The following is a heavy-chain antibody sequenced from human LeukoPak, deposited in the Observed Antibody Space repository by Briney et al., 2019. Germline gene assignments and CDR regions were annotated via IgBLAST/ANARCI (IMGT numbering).Heavy chain of an antibody. CDR2: ISSTRSPI. D-gene: IGHD3-10*01. V-gene: IGHV3-48*02. Sequence: GGSLRLSCAASGFTFSSYSMNWVRQAPGKGLEWISYISSTRSPIYYADSVKGRFTISGDNAKNSLYLQMNSLRDEDTAIYYCARDPGVIPSIWGQGTLVTVSS. J-gene: IGHJ4*02. CDR1: GFTFSSYS. CDR3: ARDPGVIPSI.